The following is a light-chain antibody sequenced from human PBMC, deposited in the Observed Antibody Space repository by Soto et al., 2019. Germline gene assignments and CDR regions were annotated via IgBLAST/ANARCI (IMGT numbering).Light chain of an antibody. CDR1: QSVSSNF. CDR2: GAS. V-gene: IGKV3-20*01. J-gene: IGKJ4*01. Sequence: EIVLTQSPGTLSLSPGERATLSCRAGQSVSSNFLAWYQQKPGQAPRLLIYGASSRATGIPDRFSGSGSGTDFTLTITRLEPADFAVYFCQQYGTSPVTFGGGTKVEIK. CDR3: QQYGTSPVT.